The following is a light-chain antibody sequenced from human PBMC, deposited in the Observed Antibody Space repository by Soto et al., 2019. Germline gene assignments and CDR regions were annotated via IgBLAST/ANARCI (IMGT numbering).Light chain of an antibody. Sequence: AIRMTQSPSSFSASTGDRVTITCRASQGISSYLAWYQQKPGKAPKLLIYAASTLQSGVPPRFSGSGSGTDFTLTISCLQSEDFATYYCQQYYSYPVTFGGGTKVDIK. CDR1: QGISSY. CDR3: QQYYSYPVT. CDR2: AAS. V-gene: IGKV1-8*01. J-gene: IGKJ4*01.